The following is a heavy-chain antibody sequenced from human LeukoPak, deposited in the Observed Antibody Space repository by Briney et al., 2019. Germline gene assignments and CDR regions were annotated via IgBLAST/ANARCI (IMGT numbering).Heavy chain of an antibody. CDR2: IYSGGST. V-gene: IGHV3-53*01. CDR3: ARDRVATTGFDY. D-gene: IGHD5-12*01. Sequence: GGSLRLSCAASGFTVSSNYMSWVRQAPGKGLEWVSVIYSGGSTYYADSVKGRFTISRDNSKNTLYLQMNSLRAEDTAVYYCARDRVATTGFDYWGQGTLVTVSS. CDR1: GFTVSSNY. J-gene: IGHJ4*02.